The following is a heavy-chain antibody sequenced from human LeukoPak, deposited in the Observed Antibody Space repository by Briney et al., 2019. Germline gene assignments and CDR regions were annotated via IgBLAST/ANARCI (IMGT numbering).Heavy chain of an antibody. Sequence: SETLSLTCTVSGGSISSGGYYWSWIRQPPGKGLEWIGYIYHSGSTYYNPSLKSRVTISVDRSKNQFSLKLSSVTAADTAVYYCARDGRLDAFDIWGQGTMVTVSS. CDR3: ARDGRLDAFDI. V-gene: IGHV4-30-2*01. CDR2: IYHSGST. CDR1: GGSISSGGYY. D-gene: IGHD3-16*01. J-gene: IGHJ3*02.